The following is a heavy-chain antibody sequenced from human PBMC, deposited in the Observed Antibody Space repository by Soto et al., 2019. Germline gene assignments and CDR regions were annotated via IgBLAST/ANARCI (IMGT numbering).Heavy chain of an antibody. V-gene: IGHV4-31*03. CDR2: IFYSGPT. Sequence: QVQLQESGPGLVKPSQTLSLTCTVSGDSITSGVHYWSWIRQLPGKGLEWIGYIFYSGPTYYNPSLQSRVAISVDTSKNQFALKLNSVTAADTAVYYCARDRVMLTFGGASEEWCIDSLVPGTLVTVSS. CDR3: ARDRVMLTFGGASEEWCIDS. D-gene: IGHD3-16*01. CDR1: GDSITSGVHY. J-gene: IGHJ4*02.